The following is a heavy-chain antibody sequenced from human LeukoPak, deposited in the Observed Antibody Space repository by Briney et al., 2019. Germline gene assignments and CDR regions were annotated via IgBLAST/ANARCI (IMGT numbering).Heavy chain of an antibody. CDR3: ARCKRGYSRLIDY. CDR1: GYTFTGYY. Sequence: GASVKVSCKASGYTFTGYYMHWVRQAPGQGLEWMGWINPNSGGTNYAQKFQGRVTMTRDTSISTAYMELSRLRSDDTAVYYCARCKRGYSRLIDYWGQGTLVTVSS. D-gene: IGHD5-18*01. J-gene: IGHJ4*02. CDR2: INPNSGGT. V-gene: IGHV1-2*02.